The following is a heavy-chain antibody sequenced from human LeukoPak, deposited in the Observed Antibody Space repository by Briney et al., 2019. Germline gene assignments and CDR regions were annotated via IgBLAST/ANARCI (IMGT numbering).Heavy chain of an antibody. CDR1: GYSLTNYF. J-gene: IGHJ4*02. CDR2: LNLSGDGA. V-gene: IGHV1-46*01. Sequence: ASVTVSFTASGYSLTNYFMHWVRQAPGQGLEWMGVLNLSGDGASYTQKFQGRVTMTRDMSTSTVFMELSSLRSEDTAVYFCAREPPSTGYYDYWGQGTLVTVSS. CDR3: AREPPSTGYYDY. D-gene: IGHD1-1*01.